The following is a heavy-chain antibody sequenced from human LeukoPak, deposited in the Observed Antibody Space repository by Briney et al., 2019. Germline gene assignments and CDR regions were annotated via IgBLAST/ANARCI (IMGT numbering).Heavy chain of an antibody. J-gene: IGHJ4*02. CDR1: GFTFSNYA. D-gene: IGHD3-10*01. CDR3: ARGRGGYYDY. CDR2: ISNGGST. V-gene: IGHV3-64*01. Sequence: GGSLRLSCAASGFTFSNYAMHWVRQAPGKGLEYVSAISNGGSTYYGNSVKGRFTISRDNSKNTLYLQMGSLRAEDMAVYYCARGRGGYYDYWGQGTLVTVSS.